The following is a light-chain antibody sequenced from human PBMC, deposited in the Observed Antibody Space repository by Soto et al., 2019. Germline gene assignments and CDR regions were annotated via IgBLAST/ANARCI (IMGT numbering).Light chain of an antibody. V-gene: IGLV2-23*01. CDR1: ISDVGSYNL. J-gene: IGLJ1*01. CDR2: ECS. Sequence: QCPLTQTASVSGSPGQSITISCTGTISDVGSYNLVSWYQQHPGKAPKLMIYECSRRPSGVSNRFSGSKSGNTASLTISGLQAEDEADYYCCSYAGSSTSVFGTGTKVTVL. CDR3: CSYAGSSTSV.